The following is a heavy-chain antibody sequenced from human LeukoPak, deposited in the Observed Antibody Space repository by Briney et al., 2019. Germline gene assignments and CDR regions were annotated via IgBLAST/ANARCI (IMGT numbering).Heavy chain of an antibody. CDR3: ASKWYCGGDCYYQIDF. V-gene: IGHV3-30*03. J-gene: IGHJ4*02. Sequence: PGGSLRLSCAASGFTFSSYVMHWVRQAPGKGLEWVALISSDESIKYYADSVKGRFTISRDNSKSTLYLQMNSLRTEDTAVYYCASKWYCGGDCYYQIDFWGQGNLVTVSS. D-gene: IGHD2-21*02. CDR1: GFTFSSYV. CDR2: ISSDESIK.